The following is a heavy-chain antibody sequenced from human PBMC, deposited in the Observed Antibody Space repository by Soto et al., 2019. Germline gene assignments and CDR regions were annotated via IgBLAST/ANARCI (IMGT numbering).Heavy chain of an antibody. J-gene: IGHJ4*02. CDR1: GGSISSSNYY. Sequence: SETLSLTCTVSGGSISSSNYYWGWIRQPPRKGLEWIGYIYYSGSTYYNPSLKSRVTISVDTSKNQFSLKLSSVTAADTAVYYCARGRYSYGPRELDYWGQGTLVTVSS. CDR2: IYYSGST. V-gene: IGHV4-31*03. D-gene: IGHD5-18*01. CDR3: ARGRYSYGPRELDY.